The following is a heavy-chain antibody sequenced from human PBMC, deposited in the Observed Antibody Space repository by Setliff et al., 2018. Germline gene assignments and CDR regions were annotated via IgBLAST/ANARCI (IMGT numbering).Heavy chain of an antibody. CDR2: INPGGGGT. CDR1: GYTFTNHY. D-gene: IGHD6-6*01. Sequence: ASVKVSCKASGYTFTNHYMHWVRQAPGQGLEWMGMINPGGGGTTYAQKCQGRVTMTRDTSTRTVYLELNTLRSDDTAVYSFARSAFNGSSLCFGPWGQGTLVTVSS. V-gene: IGHV1-46*01. J-gene: IGHJ5*02. CDR3: ARSAFNGSSLCFGP.